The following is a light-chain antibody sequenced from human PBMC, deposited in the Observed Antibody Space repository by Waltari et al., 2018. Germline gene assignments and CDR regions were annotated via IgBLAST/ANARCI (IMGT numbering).Light chain of an antibody. Sequence: ERVMTQSPATLSVSPGERATLSCRASQSVTSNLAWYQQKPGQAPRVLIYGESTRATGIPARFSGSGSGTEFTLTISSLQSEDFAVYYCQQYNNWPLTFGGGTKVEIQ. CDR1: QSVTSN. J-gene: IGKJ4*01. CDR2: GES. CDR3: QQYNNWPLT. V-gene: IGKV3-15*01.